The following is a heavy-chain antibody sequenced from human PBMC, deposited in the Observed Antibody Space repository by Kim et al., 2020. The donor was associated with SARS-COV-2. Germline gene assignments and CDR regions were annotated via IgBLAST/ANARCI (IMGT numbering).Heavy chain of an antibody. V-gene: IGHV3-9*01. J-gene: IGHJ4*02. CDR3: AKGIGDGSGSIDD. D-gene: IGHD6-19*01. Sequence: GYADSVKGRFTISRDNAKNSLEQQMNSLRAEDAALYYCAKGIGDGSGSIDDWGQGTLVTVSS.